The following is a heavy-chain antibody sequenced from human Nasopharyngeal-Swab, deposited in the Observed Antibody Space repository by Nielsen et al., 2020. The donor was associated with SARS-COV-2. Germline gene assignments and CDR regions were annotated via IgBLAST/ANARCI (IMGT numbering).Heavy chain of an antibody. J-gene: IGHJ4*02. V-gene: IGHV3-74*01. CDR1: GFTSSSYW. Sequence: GGSLRLSCAASGFTSSSYWMHWVRQAPGKGLVWVSRINSDGSSTSYADSVKGRFTISRDNAKNTLYLQMNSLRAEDTAVYYCARDPLNYGDYFDYWGQGTLVTVSS. D-gene: IGHD4-17*01. CDR2: INSDGSST. CDR3: ARDPLNYGDYFDY.